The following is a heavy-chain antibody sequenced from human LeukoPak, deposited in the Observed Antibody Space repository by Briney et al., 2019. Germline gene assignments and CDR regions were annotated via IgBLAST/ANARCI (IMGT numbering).Heavy chain of an antibody. Sequence: GGSLRLSCAASGLTFNNYEMNWVRQAPGKGLEWVSYISSSGSTIYYADSVKGRFTISRDNAKNSLYLQMNSLRAEDTAVYYCARDRGIVGAVEYFDYWGQGTLVTVSS. CDR3: ARDRGIVGAVEYFDY. V-gene: IGHV3-48*03. J-gene: IGHJ4*02. CDR1: GLTFNNYE. D-gene: IGHD1-26*01. CDR2: ISSSGSTI.